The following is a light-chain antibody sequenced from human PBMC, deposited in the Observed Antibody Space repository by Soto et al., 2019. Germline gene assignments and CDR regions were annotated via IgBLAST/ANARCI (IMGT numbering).Light chain of an antibody. CDR2: AAS. J-gene: IGKJ5*01. CDR1: QGIRDD. CDR3: QQSYTAPSIT. V-gene: IGKV1-39*01. Sequence: DIQLTQSPSSLSASVGDRVTITCRASQGIRDDLGWYQQKAGEAPKRLIYAASSLHSGVPSRFSGSGSGTDFTLSISSLQPEDFATYYCQQSYTAPSITFGQGTRLEIK.